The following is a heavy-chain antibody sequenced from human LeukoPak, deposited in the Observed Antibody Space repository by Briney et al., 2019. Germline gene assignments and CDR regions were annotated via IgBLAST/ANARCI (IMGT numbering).Heavy chain of an antibody. J-gene: IGHJ4*02. CDR3: VKVLGAYIADY. CDR2: ITGNGGRT. Sequence: GGSLRLSCAASGFIFSIYAMHWVRQAPGQGLEYVSTITGNGGRTYYADSVKGRFTISRDNSKNTLYLQMSSLRPEDTAVYYCVKVLGAYIADYWGQGTLVTVSS. V-gene: IGHV3-64D*09. CDR1: GFIFSIYA. D-gene: IGHD3-3*02.